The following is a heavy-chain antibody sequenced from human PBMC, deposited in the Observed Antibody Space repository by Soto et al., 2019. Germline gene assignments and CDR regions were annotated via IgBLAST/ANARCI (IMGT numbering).Heavy chain of an antibody. V-gene: IGHV3-30-3*01. J-gene: IGHJ4*02. CDR1: GFTFSSYA. D-gene: IGHD2-21*02. CDR2: ISYDGSNK. CDR3: ASDFPYCGGDCPAYYFDY. Sequence: QVQLVESGGGVVQPGRSLRLSCAASGFTFSSYAMHWVRQAPGKGLEWVAVISYDGSNKYYADSVKGRFTISRDNSKNTLYLQMNSLRAEDTAVYYCASDFPYCGGDCPAYYFDYWGQGTLVTVSS.